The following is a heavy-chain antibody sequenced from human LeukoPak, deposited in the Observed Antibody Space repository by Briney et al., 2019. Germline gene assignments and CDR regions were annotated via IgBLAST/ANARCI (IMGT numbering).Heavy chain of an antibody. J-gene: IGHJ5*02. CDR3: ARDRPGRYCSSTSCFIASPFDP. Sequence: ASVKVSCKASRGTFSSYAISWVRQAPGQGLEWMGGIIPIFGTPIYAQKFQGRVTITADESTSTAYMELSSLRSEDTAVYYCARDRPGRYCSSTSCFIASPFDPWGQGTLVTVSS. D-gene: IGHD2-2*01. CDR1: RGTFSSYA. V-gene: IGHV1-69*13. CDR2: IIPIFGTP.